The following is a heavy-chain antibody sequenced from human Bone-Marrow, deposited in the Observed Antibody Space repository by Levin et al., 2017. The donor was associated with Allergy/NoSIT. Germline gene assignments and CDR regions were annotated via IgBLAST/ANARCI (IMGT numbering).Heavy chain of an antibody. CDR2: IWYDGSNE. CDR1: GFTFSRYC. V-gene: IGHV3-33*01. J-gene: IGHJ6*02. CDR3: ASYDYDQVNYYYFYAMAV. D-gene: IGHD3-16*01. Sequence: GGSLRLSCAASGFTFSRYCMHWVRQAPGKGLEWVAVIWYDGSNEYYAESVKGRFTISSDNSKNTLSLQMNSLRVEAPAVYFCASYDYDQVNYYYFYAMAVWDQGTTVTVSS.